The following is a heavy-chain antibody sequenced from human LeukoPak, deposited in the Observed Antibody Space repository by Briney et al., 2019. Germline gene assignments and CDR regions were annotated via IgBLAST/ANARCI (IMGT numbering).Heavy chain of an antibody. CDR2: IIPIFGTA. V-gene: IGHV1-69*13. J-gene: IGHJ4*02. D-gene: IGHD1-26*01. CDR3: ARAKEVAYSGSYSAPHLDY. CDR1: GGTFSSYA. Sequence: GASVKVSCKASGGTFSSYAISWVRQAPGQGLEWMGGIIPIFGTANYAQKFQGRVTITADESTSTAYMELSSLRSEDTAVYYCARAKEVAYSGSYSAPHLDYWGQGTLVTVSS.